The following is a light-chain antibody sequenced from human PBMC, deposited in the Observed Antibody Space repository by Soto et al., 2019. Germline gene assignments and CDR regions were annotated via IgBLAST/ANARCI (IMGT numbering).Light chain of an antibody. CDR2: GAF. CDR1: QSVDIS. Sequence: EIVLTQSTATLSVSPGERVILSCRASQSVDISLAWYQQKPGQAPRLLIYGAFSRATGIPDRFSGSGSGTEFTLTISSLQSEDFAVYYCQQYNNWPPITFGQGTRPEIK. J-gene: IGKJ5*01. V-gene: IGKV3D-15*01. CDR3: QQYNNWPPIT.